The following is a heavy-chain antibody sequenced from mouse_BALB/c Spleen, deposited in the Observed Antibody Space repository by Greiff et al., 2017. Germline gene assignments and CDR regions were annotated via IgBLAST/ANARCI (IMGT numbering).Heavy chain of an antibody. D-gene: IGHD1-1*01. CDR3: ARAYYYGSSYGGRYAMDY. J-gene: IGHJ4*01. Sequence: VQLQQSGAELVKPGASVKLSCTASGFNIKDTYMHWVKQRPEQGLEWIGRIDPANGNTKYDPKFQGKATITADTSSNTAYLQLSSLTSEDTAVYYCARAYYYGSSYGGRYAMDYWGQGTSVTVSS. V-gene: IGHV14-3*02. CDR1: GFNIKDTY. CDR2: IDPANGNT.